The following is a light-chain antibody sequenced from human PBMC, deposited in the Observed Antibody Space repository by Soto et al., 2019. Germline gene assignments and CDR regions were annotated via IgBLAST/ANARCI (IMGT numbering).Light chain of an antibody. Sequence: IVLTQSPGTLSSSPGERATLSCRASQSVSTNNLAWYQQKPGQAPSLLIYGTSTRATGFPARFSGSASGTDFTLTISSLQSEDFAVYYCQQYNEWPLTFGGGTKVDIK. CDR2: GTS. CDR1: QSVSTN. J-gene: IGKJ4*01. V-gene: IGKV3-15*01. CDR3: QQYNEWPLT.